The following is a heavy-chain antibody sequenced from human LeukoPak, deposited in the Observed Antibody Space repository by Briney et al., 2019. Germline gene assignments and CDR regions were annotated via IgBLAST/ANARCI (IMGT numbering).Heavy chain of an antibody. CDR3: ARVIDYGVLYFDY. Sequence: SETLSLTCTVSGGSISSYYWSWIRQPPGKGLEWTGYIYYSGSTNYNPSLKSRVTISVDTSKNQFSLKLSSVTAADTAVYYCARVIDYGVLYFDYWGQGTLVTVSS. D-gene: IGHD4-17*01. CDR2: IYYSGST. CDR1: GGSISSYY. J-gene: IGHJ4*02. V-gene: IGHV4-59*01.